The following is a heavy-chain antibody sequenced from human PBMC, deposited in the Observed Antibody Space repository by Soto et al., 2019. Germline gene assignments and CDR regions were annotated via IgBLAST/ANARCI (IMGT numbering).Heavy chain of an antibody. V-gene: IGHV3-74*01. CDR3: ARATMGTLDY. Sequence: PGGSLRLSCAVSGFTFSSYWMYWVRQTSGKGLEWASRINTDGTTTNYADSVKGRFTISRDNAKNMLYLQMNSLRDEDTAVYYCARATMGTLDYWGQGILVTVSS. CDR2: INTDGTTT. D-gene: IGHD7-27*01. J-gene: IGHJ4*02. CDR1: GFTFSSYW.